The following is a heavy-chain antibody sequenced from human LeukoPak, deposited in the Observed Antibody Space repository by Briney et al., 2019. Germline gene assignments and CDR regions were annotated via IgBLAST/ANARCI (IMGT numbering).Heavy chain of an antibody. CDR2: IWYDGSNK. CDR3: ARAEIVGDFVLSHDYGMDV. V-gene: IGHV3-33*01. CDR1: GFTFSSYG. D-gene: IGHD1-26*01. Sequence: QPGGSLRLSCAASGFTFSSYGMHWVRQAPGKGLEWVAVIWYDGSNKYYADSVKGRFTISRDNSKNTLYLQMNSLRAEDTAVYYCARAEIVGDFVLSHDYGMDVWGQGTTVTVSS. J-gene: IGHJ6*02.